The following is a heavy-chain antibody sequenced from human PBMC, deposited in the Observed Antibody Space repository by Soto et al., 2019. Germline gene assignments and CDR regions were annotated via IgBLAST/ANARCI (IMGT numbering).Heavy chain of an antibody. CDR1: GFTFSGYA. D-gene: IGHD1-26*01. V-gene: IGHV3-23*01. CDR3: AKDSPVSGNYQASDY. Sequence: GGSLRLSCAASGFTFSGYAMTWVRQAPGKGLEWVSAIDPGGAGTYYADSVKGRFTISRDNSKNTLYLQMNSLRAEDTAVYYCAKDSPVSGNYQASDYWGQGALVTVSS. CDR2: IDPGGAGT. J-gene: IGHJ4*02.